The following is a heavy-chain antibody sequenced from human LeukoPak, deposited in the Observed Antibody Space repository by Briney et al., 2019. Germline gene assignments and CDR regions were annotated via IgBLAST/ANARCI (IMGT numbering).Heavy chain of an antibody. CDR1: GYTFTGYY. Sequence: GASVKVSCKASGYTFTGYYMHWVRQAPGQGLEWMGWINPNSGGTNYAQKFQGRVTMTRDTSISTAYMEPSGLRSDDTALYYCAREDAGYSSSCHDYWGQGTLVTVSS. J-gene: IGHJ4*02. V-gene: IGHV1-2*02. CDR3: AREDAGYSSSCHDY. D-gene: IGHD6-13*01. CDR2: INPNSGGT.